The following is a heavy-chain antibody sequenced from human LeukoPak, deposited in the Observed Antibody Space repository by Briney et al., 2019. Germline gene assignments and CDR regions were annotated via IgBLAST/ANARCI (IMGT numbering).Heavy chain of an antibody. CDR1: GFTFSSYW. CDR2: IKQDGSEK. Sequence: GGSLRLSCAASGFTFSSYWMSWVRQAPGKGLEWVANIKQDGSEKYYVGSVKGRFTISRDNAKNSLYLQMNSLRAEDTAVYYCARVGTTGPDAFDIWGQGTMVTVSS. J-gene: IGHJ3*02. CDR3: ARVGTTGPDAFDI. V-gene: IGHV3-7*01. D-gene: IGHD1-1*01.